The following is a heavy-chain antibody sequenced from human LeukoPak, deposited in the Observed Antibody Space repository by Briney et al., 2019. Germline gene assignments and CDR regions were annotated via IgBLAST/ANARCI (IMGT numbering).Heavy chain of an antibody. Sequence: PGGSLRLSCAASGFTFSSYAMHWVRQAPGKGLEWVAVISYDGSNKYYADSVKGRFTISRDNSKNTLYLQMNSLRAEDTAVYYCAKVGDCSSTSCYMWDFDYWGQGTLVTVSS. J-gene: IGHJ4*02. V-gene: IGHV3-30-3*01. D-gene: IGHD2-2*02. CDR2: ISYDGSNK. CDR1: GFTFSSYA. CDR3: AKVGDCSSTSCYMWDFDY.